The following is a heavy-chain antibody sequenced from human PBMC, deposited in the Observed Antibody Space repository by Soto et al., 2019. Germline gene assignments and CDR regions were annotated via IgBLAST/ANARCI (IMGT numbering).Heavy chain of an antibody. J-gene: IGHJ5*02. D-gene: IGHD6-13*01. CDR2: ISSNSAYI. CDR1: VFTFRSFT. V-gene: IGHV3-21*01. Sequence: LRLSCAASVFTFRSFTMNWVRQAPGKGLEWVSTISSNSAYIYYTDALRGRFTISRDNAKNSLHLQMNSLRAEDTAVYYCTRDASRDSSARGWFDPWGPGTLVTVSS. CDR3: TRDASRDSSARGWFDP.